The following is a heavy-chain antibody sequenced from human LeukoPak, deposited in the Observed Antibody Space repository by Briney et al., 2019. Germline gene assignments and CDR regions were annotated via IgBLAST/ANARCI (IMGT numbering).Heavy chain of an antibody. CDR1: GYSFTGYY. D-gene: IGHD6-13*01. V-gene: IGHV1-2*02. CDR2: SSPYSGGT. Sequence: ASVKVSCKASGYSFTGYYMHWVRQAPGQGLEWMGWSSPYSGGTHYAQNFQGRVTMTTDTTMSTAYMELSSLRSDDTAIYYCASALNSRNSSCWGQGTLVTVSS. CDR3: ASALNSRNSSC. J-gene: IGHJ4*02.